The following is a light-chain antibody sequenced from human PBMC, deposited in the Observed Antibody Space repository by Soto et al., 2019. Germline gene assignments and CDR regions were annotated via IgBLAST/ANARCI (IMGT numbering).Light chain of an antibody. V-gene: IGLV2-23*02. CDR1: SSDLGNHNL. Sequence: QSALTQPASVSGSPGQSITISCTGTSSDLGNHNLVSWYQQHPGKAPQLMIYDVTKRPSGVPDRFSGSKSGYTASLTISGLQAADEADYYCYSYAGSYTFVFGGGTKVTVL. J-gene: IGLJ2*01. CDR3: YSYAGSYTFV. CDR2: DVT.